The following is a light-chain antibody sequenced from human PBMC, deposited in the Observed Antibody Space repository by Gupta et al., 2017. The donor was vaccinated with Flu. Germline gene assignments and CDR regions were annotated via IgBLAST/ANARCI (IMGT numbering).Light chain of an antibody. CDR2: EVS. CDR1: SSDVGGYNY. Sequence: SALTQPASVSGSPGQSITISCTGTSSDVGGYNYVSWYQQHPGKVPKLMIYEVSNRPAGVAGRFSASKSGNTASLTISGLQAEDEADYYCSSFTTASTLVFGGGTKVFVL. J-gene: IGLJ3*02. V-gene: IGLV2-14*03. CDR3: SSFTTASTLV.